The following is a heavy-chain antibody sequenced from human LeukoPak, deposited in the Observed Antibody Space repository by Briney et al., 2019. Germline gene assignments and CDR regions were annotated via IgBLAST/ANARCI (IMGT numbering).Heavy chain of an antibody. V-gene: IGHV3-73*01. Sequence: GGPLRLSCAASGFTFSGSARHWVRQASGKGLEWVGRIRSKANSYATAYAASVKGRFTISRDDSKNTAYLQMNSLKTEDTAVYYCTYDWPGYWGQGTLVTVSS. D-gene: IGHD3-9*01. CDR1: GFTFSGSA. CDR2: IRSKANSYAT. J-gene: IGHJ4*02. CDR3: TYDWPGY.